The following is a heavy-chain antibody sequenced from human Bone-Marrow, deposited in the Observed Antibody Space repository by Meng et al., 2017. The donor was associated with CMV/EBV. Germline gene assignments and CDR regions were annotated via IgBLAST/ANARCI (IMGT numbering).Heavy chain of an antibody. V-gene: IGHV1-69*13. CDR2: IVPAIGTP. D-gene: IGHD1-14*01. Sequence: SVKVSCKASGGTFSSYAISWVRQAPGEGPEWIGGIVPAIGTPDYARRFQGRVTIPADESTRTAFMELRGLRSDDTAVYYCARPRNRPDRNYFHHFALDVWGQGTAVTVSS. CDR1: GGTFSSYA. CDR3: ARPRNRPDRNYFHHFALDV. J-gene: IGHJ6*02.